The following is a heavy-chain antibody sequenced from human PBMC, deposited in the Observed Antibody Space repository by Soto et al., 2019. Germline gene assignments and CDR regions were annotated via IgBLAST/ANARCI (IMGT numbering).Heavy chain of an antibody. V-gene: IGHV4-34*01. CDR2: INHSGST. J-gene: IGHJ5*02. CDR1: GGSFSGYY. D-gene: IGHD3-10*01. Sequence: SETLSLTCAVYGGSFSGYYWSWIRQPPGKGLEWIGEINHSGSTNYNPSLKSRVTISVDTSKNQFSLKLSSVTAADTAVYYCARADGSGSSPNWFDPWGQGTLVTVSS. CDR3: ARADGSGSSPNWFDP.